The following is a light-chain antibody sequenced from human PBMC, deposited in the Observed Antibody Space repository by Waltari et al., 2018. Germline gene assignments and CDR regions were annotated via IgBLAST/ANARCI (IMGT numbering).Light chain of an antibody. CDR2: MVS. CDR1: QSLLDSNGDTY. Sequence: EIVMTQSPLSLPVTPGEPASISCRSSQSLLDSNGDTYLDWYLQKPGQSPQLLIYMVSIRASGVPDRFRGSGSGTDFTLRISRVEAEDVGLYYCMQAQQTPTFGPGTKVDIK. J-gene: IGKJ3*01. V-gene: IGKV2-28*01. CDR3: MQAQQTPT.